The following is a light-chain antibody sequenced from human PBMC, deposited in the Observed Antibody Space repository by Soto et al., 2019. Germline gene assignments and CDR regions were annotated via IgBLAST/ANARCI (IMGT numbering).Light chain of an antibody. J-gene: IGKJ1*01. CDR3: QQYVSSVT. CDR1: QSVDSSF. CDR2: GAS. Sequence: EIVLTQSPGSLSLSPGERATLSCRASQSVDSSFFAWYQQKPGQAPRLLIYGASNRATVIPDRFSGRGSGTDFTLTITGLEPEDFAVYYCQQYVSSVTFGQGTKVEIK. V-gene: IGKV3-20*01.